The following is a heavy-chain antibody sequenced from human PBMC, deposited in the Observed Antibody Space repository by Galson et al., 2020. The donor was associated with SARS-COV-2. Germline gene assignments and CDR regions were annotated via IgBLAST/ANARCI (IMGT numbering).Heavy chain of an antibody. CDR1: GFTFSNYY. J-gene: IGHJ4*02. Sequence: GESLKISCAASGFTFSNYYMTWVRQTPGKGLEWVANIKQDGSERYYVDSVKGRFTVSRDNAKNSLYLQMNSLRAEDTAVYYCAKGAWYSSSWYVLDYWGQGTLVTVSS. V-gene: IGHV3-7*01. CDR2: IKQDGSER. CDR3: AKGAWYSSSWYVLDY. D-gene: IGHD6-13*01.